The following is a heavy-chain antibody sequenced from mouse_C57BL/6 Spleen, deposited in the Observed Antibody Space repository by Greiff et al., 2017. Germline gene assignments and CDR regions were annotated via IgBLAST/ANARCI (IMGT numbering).Heavy chain of an antibody. D-gene: IGHD4-1*01. CDR2: IYPGDGDT. Sequence: VQLQQSGAELVKPGASVKLSCKASGYAFSSYWMNWVKQRPGKGLEWIGQIYPGDGDTNYNGKFKGKATLTADKSSSTAYMQLSSLTSEDSAVYFCARGTVELGRVDYWGQGTTLTVSS. CDR3: ARGTVELGRVDY. CDR1: GYAFSSYW. V-gene: IGHV1-80*01. J-gene: IGHJ2*01.